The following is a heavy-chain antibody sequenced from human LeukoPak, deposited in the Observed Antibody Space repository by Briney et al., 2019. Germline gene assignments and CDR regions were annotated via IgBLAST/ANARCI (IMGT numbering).Heavy chain of an antibody. J-gene: IGHJ4*02. V-gene: IGHV4-34*09. D-gene: IGHD3-22*01. CDR1: GGSFSGYY. CDR2: INHSGST. Sequence: SETLSLTCAVYGGSFSGYYWSWIRQPPGKGLEWIGEINHSGSTNYNPSLKSRVTISVDTSKNQFSLKLNSVTAADTAVYYCARGNGVLYYYDSSGYWDYWGQGTLVTVSS. CDR3: ARGNGVLYYYDSSGYWDY.